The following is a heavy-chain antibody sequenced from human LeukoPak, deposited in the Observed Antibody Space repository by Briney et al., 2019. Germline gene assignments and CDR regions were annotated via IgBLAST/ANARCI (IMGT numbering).Heavy chain of an antibody. Sequence: GGSLRLSCAASGFTFSSYSMNWVRRAPGKGLEWVSSISSSSSYIYYADSVKGRFTISRDNAKNSLYLQMNSLRAEDTAVYYCARDGSNYDILTGYMDYYGMDVWGQGTTVTVSS. CDR2: ISSSSSYI. D-gene: IGHD3-9*01. J-gene: IGHJ6*02. CDR1: GFTFSSYS. CDR3: ARDGSNYDILTGYMDYYGMDV. V-gene: IGHV3-21*01.